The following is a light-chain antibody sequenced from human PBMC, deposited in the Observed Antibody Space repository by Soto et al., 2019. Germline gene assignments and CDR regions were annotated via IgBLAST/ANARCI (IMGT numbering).Light chain of an antibody. V-gene: IGKV3-20*01. CDR1: QSVSSSY. CDR3: QQYGSSRT. CDR2: GAS. J-gene: IGKJ1*01. Sequence: TVLTQSPGTLSLSPGERPTLSCRASQSVSSSYSAWHQQKPGQAPRLLIYGASSRATGIPDRFSGRGSGTDFTLTISRLEAEDSAVYYCQQYGSSRTFGQGTKVEI.